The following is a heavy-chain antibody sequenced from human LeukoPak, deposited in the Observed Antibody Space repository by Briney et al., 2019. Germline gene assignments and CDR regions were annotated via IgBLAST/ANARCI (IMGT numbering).Heavy chain of an antibody. D-gene: IGHD3-3*01. Sequence: GGSLRLSCAASGFTFSSYAMHWVRQAPGKGLEWVAVISYDGSNKYYADSVKGRFTISRDNSKNTLYLQMNSLRAEDTAVYYCALLTYYDFWSGYDPRVAYYYGMDVWCQGTTVTVSS. V-gene: IGHV3-30-3*01. CDR3: ALLTYYDFWSGYDPRVAYYYGMDV. CDR2: ISYDGSNK. CDR1: GFTFSSYA. J-gene: IGHJ6*02.